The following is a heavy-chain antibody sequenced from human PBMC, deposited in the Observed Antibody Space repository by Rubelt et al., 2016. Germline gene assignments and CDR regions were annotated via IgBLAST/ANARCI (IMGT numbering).Heavy chain of an antibody. CDR3: AGELPAAGAGWFDP. D-gene: IGHD2-2*01. V-gene: IGHV4-4*02. Sequence: QVQLQESGPGLVKPSGTLSLTCAVSGGSISSTNWWSWVRQPPGKGLEWIGEIYHSGSTNYNPSLKSRVTMSVDTAKDQFSLKLSYETAADTAVYDCAGELPAAGAGWFDPWGQGTLVTVSS. J-gene: IGHJ5*02. CDR1: GGSISSTNW. CDR2: IYHSGST.